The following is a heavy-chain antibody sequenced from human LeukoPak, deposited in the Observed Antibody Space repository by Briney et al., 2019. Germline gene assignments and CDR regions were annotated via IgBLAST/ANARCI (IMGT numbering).Heavy chain of an antibody. J-gene: IGHJ4*02. CDR2: ISWNSGSI. CDR1: GFTFDDYA. CDR3: EKAGNLAFLGAFPSPFDY. D-gene: IGHD3-16*01. V-gene: IGHV3-9*01. Sequence: PGESLRLSCAASGFTFDDYAMHWVRQAPGKGLEWVSGISWNSGSIGYADSVKGRFTISRDNAKNSLYLQMNSLRAEDTALYYFEKAGNLAFLGAFPSPFDYWGQGTLVTVSS.